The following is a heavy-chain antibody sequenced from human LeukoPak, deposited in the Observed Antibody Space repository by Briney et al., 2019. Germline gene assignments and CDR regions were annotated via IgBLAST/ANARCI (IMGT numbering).Heavy chain of an antibody. CDR1: GFTFTSSA. CDR3: AVCPTTVTTNNYYVDV. D-gene: IGHD4-17*01. Sequence: ASVKVSCKDSGFTFTSSAMQWVRPARGQRLEWIGWIVVGSGNTNYAQKFQERVTITRDMSTSTAYMELSSLRSEDTAVYDCAVCPTTVTTNNYYVDVWGKGTTVTVSS. CDR2: IVVGSGNT. V-gene: IGHV1-58*02. J-gene: IGHJ6*03.